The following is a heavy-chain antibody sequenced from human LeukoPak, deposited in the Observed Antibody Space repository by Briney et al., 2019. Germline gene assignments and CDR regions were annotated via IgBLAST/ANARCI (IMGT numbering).Heavy chain of an antibody. J-gene: IGHJ4*02. CDR3: ARQDYDSTGYYSLNYFDY. V-gene: IGHV4-39*01. Sequence: SETLPLTCTVSGGSISTSSYYWGWIRQPPGKGLEWIGSIYYSGSTYYNPSLKSRVTIFVDTSKNQFSLRLSSVTAADTAVYYCARQDYDSTGYYSLNYFDYWGQGTLVTVSS. CDR2: IYYSGST. D-gene: IGHD3-22*01. CDR1: GGSISTSSYY.